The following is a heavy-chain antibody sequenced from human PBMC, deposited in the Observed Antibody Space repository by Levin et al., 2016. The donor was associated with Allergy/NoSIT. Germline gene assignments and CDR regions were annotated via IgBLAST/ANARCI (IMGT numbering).Heavy chain of an antibody. J-gene: IGHJ4*02. V-gene: IGHV3-33*01. CDR2: ITHDASVQ. CDR3: ARWAGSLESGYNLDH. D-gene: IGHD3-3*01. Sequence: VRQAPGKGLEWVAVITHDASVQRYADSVQGRFTISRDDSKNTLYLEMNSVRAEDTATYYCARWAGSLESGYNLDHWGQGTPVTVSS.